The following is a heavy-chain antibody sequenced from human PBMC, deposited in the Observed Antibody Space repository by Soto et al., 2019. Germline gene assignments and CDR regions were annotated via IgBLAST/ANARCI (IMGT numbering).Heavy chain of an antibody. J-gene: IGHJ4*02. CDR1: GFIFSNYW. Sequence: PGGSLRLSCAASGFIFSNYWMGWVRQAPGTGLEWVANINQDGSEKYYLDSVKGRFTISRDNAENSLYLQMNSLRAEDTAVYYCARGPVYSYYVFLFGQWGQGTLVTVSS. CDR3: ARGPVYSYYVFLFGQ. CDR2: INQDGSEK. D-gene: IGHD4-4*01. V-gene: IGHV3-7*01.